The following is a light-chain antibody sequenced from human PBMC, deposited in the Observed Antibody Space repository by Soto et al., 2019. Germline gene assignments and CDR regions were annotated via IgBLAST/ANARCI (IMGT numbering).Light chain of an antibody. CDR3: CSYAGSRTYV. CDR2: EGM. CDR1: SSDIGSYDL. V-gene: IGLV2-23*01. Sequence: QSVLTQPASVSGPLGQSIVISCTGSSSDIGSYDLVSWYQQYPGKAPKVVIFEGMKRPSGVSNRFSGSKSGNTASLTISGLQTEDEADYYCCSYAGSRTYVFGAGTKVTVL. J-gene: IGLJ1*01.